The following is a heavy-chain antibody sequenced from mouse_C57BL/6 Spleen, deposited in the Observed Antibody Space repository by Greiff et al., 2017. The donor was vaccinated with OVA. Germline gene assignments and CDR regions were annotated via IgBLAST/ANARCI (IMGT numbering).Heavy chain of an antibody. D-gene: IGHD2-4*01. CDR3: ARGRYDYNEYYFDY. V-gene: IGHV1-81*01. CDR1: GYTFTSYG. Sequence: QVQLQQSGAELARPGASVKLSCKASGYTFTSYGISWVKQRTGQGLEWIGEINPRSGNTYYNEKFKGKATLTADKSSSTAYMGLRSLTSEDSEVYFCARGRYDYNEYYFDYWGQGTTLTVSS. J-gene: IGHJ2*01. CDR2: INPRSGNT.